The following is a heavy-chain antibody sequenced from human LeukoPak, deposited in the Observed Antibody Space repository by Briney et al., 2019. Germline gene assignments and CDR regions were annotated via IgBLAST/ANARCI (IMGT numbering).Heavy chain of an antibody. CDR1: GFTFSSYG. CDR2: ISYDGSNK. Sequence: GGSLRLSCAASGFTFSSYGMHWVRQAPGKGLEWVAVISYDGSNKYYADSVKGRFTISRDNSKNTLYLQMNSLRDEDTAVYYCAREAPGDAFDIWGQGTMVTVSS. CDR3: AREAPGDAFDI. V-gene: IGHV3-30*03. J-gene: IGHJ3*02.